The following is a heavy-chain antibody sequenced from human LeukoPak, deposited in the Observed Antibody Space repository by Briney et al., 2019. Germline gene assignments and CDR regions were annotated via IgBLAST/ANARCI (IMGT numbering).Heavy chain of an antibody. J-gene: IGHJ4*02. Sequence: GRSLRLSCAASGFTFSAYAMNWVRQAPGKGLEWMAAISYDGGNQYYADSVTGRFTISRDNSKNTLFLQVNGLRPEDTAVYFCARPPKIYNILTGYFDFWGQGALVTVSS. D-gene: IGHD3-9*01. CDR3: ARPPKIYNILTGYFDF. CDR1: GFTFSAYA. V-gene: IGHV3-30-3*01. CDR2: ISYDGGNQ.